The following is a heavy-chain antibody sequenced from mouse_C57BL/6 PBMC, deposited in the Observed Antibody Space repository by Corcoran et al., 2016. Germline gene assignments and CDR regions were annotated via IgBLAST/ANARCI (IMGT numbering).Heavy chain of an antibody. Sequence: QVQLQQSGAELMKPGASVKLSCKATGYTFTGYWIEWVKQRPGHGLEWIGEILPGSGSTNYNEKFKGKATFTADTSSNTAYMQLSSLTTEDSAIYYCARGGYGSSYWFAYWGQGTLVTVSA. CDR3: ARGGYGSSYWFAY. CDR2: ILPGSGST. D-gene: IGHD1-1*01. J-gene: IGHJ3*01. CDR1: GYTFTGYW. V-gene: IGHV1-9*01.